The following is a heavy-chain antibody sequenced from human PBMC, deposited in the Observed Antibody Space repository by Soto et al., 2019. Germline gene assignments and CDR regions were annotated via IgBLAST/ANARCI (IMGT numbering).Heavy chain of an antibody. CDR3: ARDNTQYSSSAQFDY. CDR2: INPSGGST. CDR1: GYTFTSYY. D-gene: IGHD6-6*01. V-gene: IGHV1-46*03. J-gene: IGHJ4*02. Sequence: ASVKVSCKASGYTFTSYYMHWVRQAPGQGLEWMGIINPSGGSTSYAQKFQGRVTMTRDTSTSTVYMELSSLRSEDTAVYYCARDNTQYSSSAQFDYWGQGTLVTVSS.